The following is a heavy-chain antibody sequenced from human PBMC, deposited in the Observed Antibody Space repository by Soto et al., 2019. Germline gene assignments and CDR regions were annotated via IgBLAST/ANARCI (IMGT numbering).Heavy chain of an antibody. CDR1: GYTFTSCA. CDR3: ARGTRSVTIFGVVIISDPPSWFDY. CDR2: INAGNGNT. D-gene: IGHD3-3*01. J-gene: IGHJ4*02. V-gene: IGHV1-3*01. Sequence: ASVKVSCKASGYTFTSCAMHWVRQAPGQRLEWMGWINAGNGNTKYSQKFQGRVTITRDTSASTAYMELSSLRSEDTAVYYCARGTRSVTIFGVVIISDPPSWFDYWGQGTLVTVSS.